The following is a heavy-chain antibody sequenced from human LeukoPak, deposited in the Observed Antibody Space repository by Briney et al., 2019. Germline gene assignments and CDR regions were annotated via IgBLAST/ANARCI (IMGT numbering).Heavy chain of an antibody. CDR2: INHSGST. CDR3: ASYDFWSAYFDY. J-gene: IGHJ4*02. Sequence: PSETLSLTCAVYGGSFSGYYWSWIRQPPGKGLEWIGEINHSGSTNYNPSLKSRVTISVDTSKNQFSLKLSSVTAADTAVYYCASYDFWSAYFDYWGQGTLVTVSS. CDR1: GGSFSGYY. V-gene: IGHV4-34*01. D-gene: IGHD3-3*01.